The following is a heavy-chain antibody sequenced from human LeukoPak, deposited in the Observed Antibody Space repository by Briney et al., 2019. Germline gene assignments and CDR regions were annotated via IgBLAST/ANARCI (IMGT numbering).Heavy chain of an antibody. CDR3: AKAGEGIAAPGN. V-gene: IGHV3-23*01. J-gene: IGHJ4*02. CDR1: GFNFRSFS. CDR2: VTSSGGST. D-gene: IGHD6-13*01. Sequence: GGSLRLSCAASGFNFRSFSMTWVRQAPGKGLEWVSTVTSSGGSTYYADSVKGRFTNSRDNAKNSLYLQMNSLRAEDTAVYYCAKAGEGIAAPGNWGQGTLVTVSS.